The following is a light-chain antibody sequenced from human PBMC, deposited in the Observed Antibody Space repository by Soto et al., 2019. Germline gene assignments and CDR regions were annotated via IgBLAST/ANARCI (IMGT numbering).Light chain of an antibody. CDR2: DAS. Sequence: EIMLTQSPATRSLSPGERATLSCRASQSVGSFLAWYQQKSCQSPRLLIYDASNRATGIPARFSGSGSGTDFTLTISSLEPEYFAVYYCQHRSNWLGTFGPGTKVDIK. V-gene: IGKV3-11*01. CDR3: QHRSNWLGT. CDR1: QSVGSF. J-gene: IGKJ3*01.